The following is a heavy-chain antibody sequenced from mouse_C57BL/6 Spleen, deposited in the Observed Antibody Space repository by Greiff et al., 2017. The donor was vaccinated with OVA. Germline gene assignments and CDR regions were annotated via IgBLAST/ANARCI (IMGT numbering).Heavy chain of an antibody. V-gene: IGHV1-80*01. Sequence: QVQLQQSGAELVKPGASVKISCKASGYAFSSYWMNWVKQRPGKGLEWIGQIYPGDGDTNYNGKFKGKATLTADKSSSTAYMQLSSLTSEDSAVYFCSRSVRTPEYAMDYWGQGTSVTVSS. J-gene: IGHJ4*01. CDR1: GYAFSSYW. CDR3: SRSVRTPEYAMDY. D-gene: IGHD2-14*01. CDR2: IYPGDGDT.